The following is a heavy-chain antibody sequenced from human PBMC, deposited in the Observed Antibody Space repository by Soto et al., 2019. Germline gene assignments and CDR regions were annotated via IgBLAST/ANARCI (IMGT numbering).Heavy chain of an antibody. J-gene: IGHJ4*02. CDR2: IYHSGNT. V-gene: IGHV4-30-2*01. CDR1: GGSISSGGHS. Sequence: SETLSLTCSVSGGSISSGGHSWSWIRQPPGKGLEWIGVIYHSGNTYYNPSLRSRVTISVNRSKNQFSLKLNSVTAADTAVYYCGRVHVRYYFDSWGQRTLVPVSS. CDR3: GRVHVRYYFDS.